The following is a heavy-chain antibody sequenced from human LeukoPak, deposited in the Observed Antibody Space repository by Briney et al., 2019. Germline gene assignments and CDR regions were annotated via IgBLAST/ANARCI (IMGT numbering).Heavy chain of an antibody. CDR3: ARFYSSDWEVFDY. J-gene: IGHJ4*02. CDR1: GVSISSSRYY. Sequence: SETLSLTCTVSGVSISSSRYYWGWVRQPPGKGLEYIGNIYYSGSTYYKPSLKSRVTISVDTSKNQFSLKVTSVTAADTAVYYCARFYSSDWEVFDYWGQGTLVTVSS. CDR2: IYYSGST. V-gene: IGHV4-39*01. D-gene: IGHD6-19*01.